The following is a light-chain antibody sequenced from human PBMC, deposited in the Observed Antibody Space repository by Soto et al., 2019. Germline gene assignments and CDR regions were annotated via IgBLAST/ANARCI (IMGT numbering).Light chain of an antibody. CDR1: QSISIY. J-gene: IGKJ1*01. CDR3: QQSYSSPS. CDR2: AAS. Sequence: DIQLTQSPSSLSASVGDRVTITCRASQSISIYLNWYQQKLGKAPNLLIYAASRLQSGVPSRFSGSGSGTDFSLTISSLQPEDFATYSCQQSYSSPSFGQGTKVEIK. V-gene: IGKV1-39*01.